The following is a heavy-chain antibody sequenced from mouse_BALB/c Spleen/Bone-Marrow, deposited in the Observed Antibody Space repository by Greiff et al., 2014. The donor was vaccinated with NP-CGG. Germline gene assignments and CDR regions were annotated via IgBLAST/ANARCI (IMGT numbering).Heavy chain of an antibody. CDR2: INPYNGDT. CDR3: ARGGLLRAMDY. J-gene: IGHJ4*01. CDR1: GYLFTGYF. V-gene: IGHV1-20*02. D-gene: IGHD2-3*01. Sequence: EVHLVESGPELVKPGASVKISCKASGYLFTGYFMNWVMQSHGKSPEWIGRINPYNGDTFYNQKFKGEATLTVDKSSSTAHMELRSLASEDSAAYYCARGGLLRAMDYWGQGTSVTVSS.